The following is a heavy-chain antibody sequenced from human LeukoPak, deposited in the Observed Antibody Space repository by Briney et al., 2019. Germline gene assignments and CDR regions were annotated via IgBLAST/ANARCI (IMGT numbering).Heavy chain of an antibody. J-gene: IGHJ4*02. CDR2: ISGSGGGT. CDR3: ARNSYDSSGYYYVGGGDYFDY. CDR1: GFTSSSYA. V-gene: IGHV3-23*01. Sequence: GGSLRLSCAASGFTSSSYAMSWVRQAPGKGLEWVSGISGSGGGTYYADSVKGRFTISRDNSKNTLYLQMNSLRDEDTAVYYCARNSYDSSGYYYVGGGDYFDYWGQGTLVTVSS. D-gene: IGHD3-22*01.